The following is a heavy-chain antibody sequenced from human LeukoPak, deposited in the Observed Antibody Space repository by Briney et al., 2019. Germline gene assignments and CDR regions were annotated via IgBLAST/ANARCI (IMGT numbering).Heavy chain of an antibody. V-gene: IGHV3-73*01. Sequence: GGSLRLSCAASGFTFSGSAMHWVRQASGKGLEWVGRIRSKANSYATAYAGSVKGRFTISRDDSKNTAYLQMNSLKTEDKAVYYCTTNYGSGSYNYWGQGTLVTVSS. CDR1: GFTFSGSA. J-gene: IGHJ4*02. CDR2: IRSKANSYAT. CDR3: TTNYGSGSYNY. D-gene: IGHD3-10*01.